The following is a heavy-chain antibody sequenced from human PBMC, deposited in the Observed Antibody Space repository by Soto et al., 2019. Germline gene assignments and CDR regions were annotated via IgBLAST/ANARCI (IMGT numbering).Heavy chain of an antibody. CDR3: ARDPYRFFGDLPSFDY. J-gene: IGHJ4*02. CDR2: ISSSSSYI. D-gene: IGHD4-17*01. CDR1: GFTFSSYS. V-gene: IGHV3-21*01. Sequence: EVQLVESGGGLVKPGGSLRLSCAASGFTFSSYSMNWVRQAPGKGLEWVSSISSSSSYIYYADSVKGRFTISRDNAKNSLYLQMNSLRAEDTAVYYCARDPYRFFGDLPSFDYWGQGTLVTVSS.